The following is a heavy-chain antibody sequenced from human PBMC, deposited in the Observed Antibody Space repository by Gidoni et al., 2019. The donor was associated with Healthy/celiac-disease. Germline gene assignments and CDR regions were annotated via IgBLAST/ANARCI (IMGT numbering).Heavy chain of an antibody. Sequence: QLQLQDSGPGLVKHSETLSLTCTVTGGSIRRYYWSWIRQRPGKGLEWIGYIYYSGSTNYNPSIKSQVTISVDTAKNQFSLKLSSVTAADTAVYYCARHAPGASFDVWGQGTLVTVSA. V-gene: IGHV4-59*08. CDR3: ARHAPGASFDV. CDR1: GGSIRRYY. CDR2: IYYSGST. J-gene: IGHJ4*02. D-gene: IGHD3-10*01.